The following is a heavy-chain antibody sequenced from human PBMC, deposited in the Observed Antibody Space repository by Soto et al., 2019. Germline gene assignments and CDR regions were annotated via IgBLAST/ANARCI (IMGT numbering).Heavy chain of an antibody. Sequence: EVQLVESGGGLVKPGGSLRLSCAVSGFTFDKVWMNWVRQAPGKGLEWVGRIKSKTDGGTTDYAAPVTGRFSISRDDSKNMLYLQMNTLKTVDTGMYFCTTGRDDLHYWGQGTLVTVSS. J-gene: IGHJ4*02. D-gene: IGHD3-3*01. V-gene: IGHV3-15*07. CDR2: IKSKTDGGTT. CDR3: TTGRDDLHY. CDR1: GFTFDKVW.